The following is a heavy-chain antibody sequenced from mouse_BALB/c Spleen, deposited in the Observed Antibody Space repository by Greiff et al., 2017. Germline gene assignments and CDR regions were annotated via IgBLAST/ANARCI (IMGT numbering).Heavy chain of an antibody. CDR2: ISSGSSTI. J-gene: IGHJ2*01. V-gene: IGHV5-17*02. CDR1: GFTFSSFG. Sequence: EVMLVESGGGLVQPGGSRKLSCAASGFTFSSFGMHWVRQAPEKGLEWVAYISSGSSTIYYADTVKGRFTISRDNPKNTLFLQMTSLRSEDTAMYYCARGGYDYDPYYFDYWGQGTTLTVSS. CDR3: ARGGYDYDPYYFDY. D-gene: IGHD2-4*01.